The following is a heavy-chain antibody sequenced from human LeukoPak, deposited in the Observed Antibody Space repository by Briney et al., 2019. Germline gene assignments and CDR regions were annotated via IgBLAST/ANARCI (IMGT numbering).Heavy chain of an antibody. CDR1: GGSISSGGYY. CDR3: ARGPRDYVDY. CDR2: IYYSGST. Sequence: SETLSLTCTVSGGSISSGGYYWSCIRQHPGKGLEWIGYIYYSGSTYYNPSLKSRVTISVDTSKNQFSLKLSSVTAADTAVYYCARGPRDYVDYWGQGTLVTVSS. J-gene: IGHJ4*02. V-gene: IGHV4-31*03.